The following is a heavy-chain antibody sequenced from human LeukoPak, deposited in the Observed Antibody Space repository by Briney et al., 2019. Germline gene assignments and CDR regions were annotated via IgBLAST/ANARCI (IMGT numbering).Heavy chain of an antibody. Sequence: PSETLSLTCAVPGGSISSGGYSWSWIRQPPGKGLEWIGYIYHSGSTYYNPSLKSRVTISVDRSKNQFSLKLSSVTAADTAVYYCARGYYDILTGYYRPTYYFDYWGQGTLVTVAT. J-gene: IGHJ4*02. D-gene: IGHD3-9*01. CDR1: GGSISSGGYS. CDR2: IYHSGST. V-gene: IGHV4-30-2*01. CDR3: ARGYYDILTGYYRPTYYFDY.